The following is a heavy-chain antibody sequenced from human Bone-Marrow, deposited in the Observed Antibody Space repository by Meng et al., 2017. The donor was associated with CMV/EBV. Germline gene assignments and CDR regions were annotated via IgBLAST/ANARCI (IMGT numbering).Heavy chain of an antibody. D-gene: IGHD1-26*01. CDR2: IILIFDTA. CDR1: GGTFSSYA. J-gene: IGHJ3*02. CDR3: ARDLVPEWELLGGGAFDI. V-gene: IGHV1-69*05. Sequence: SVKVSCKASGGTFSSYAISWVRQAPGQGLEWMGGIILIFDTANYAQKFQGRVTITTDESTSTAYMELSSLRSEDTAVYYCARDLVPEWELLGGGAFDIWGQGTMVTVSS.